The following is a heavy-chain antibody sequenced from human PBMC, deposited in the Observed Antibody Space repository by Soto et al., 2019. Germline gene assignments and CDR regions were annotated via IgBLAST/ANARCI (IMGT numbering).Heavy chain of an antibody. CDR2: ISYDGSNK. D-gene: IGHD2-8*01. CDR3: ARETRTNTYYFDY. J-gene: IGHJ4*02. V-gene: IGHV3-30-3*01. CDR1: GFTFSSYA. Sequence: GGSLRLSCAASGFTFSSYAMHWVRQAPSKGLEWVAVISYDGSNKYYADSVKGRFTISRDNSKNTLYLQMNSLRAEDTAVYYCARETRTNTYYFDYWGQGTLVTVSS.